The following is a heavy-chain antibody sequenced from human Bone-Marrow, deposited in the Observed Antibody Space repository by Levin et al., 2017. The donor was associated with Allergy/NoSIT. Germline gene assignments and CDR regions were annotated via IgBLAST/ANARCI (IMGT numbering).Heavy chain of an antibody. CDR2: IIPIFGTA. CDR1: GGTFSSYA. J-gene: IGHJ6*02. D-gene: IGHD1-20*01. V-gene: IGHV1-69*01. Sequence: GGSLRLSCKASGGTFSSYAISWVRQAPGQGLEWMGGIIPIFGTANYAQKFQGRVTITADESTSTAYLELSSLRSGDTAVYYCSSRYNWNDWPQRHYYDYGMDGWGQGTTVTVSS. CDR3: SSRYNWNDWPQRHYYDYGMDG.